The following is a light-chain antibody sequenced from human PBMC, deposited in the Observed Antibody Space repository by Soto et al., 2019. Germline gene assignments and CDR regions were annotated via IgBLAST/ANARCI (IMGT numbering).Light chain of an antibody. CDR3: SSFTSNYFYV. CDR2: EGS. V-gene: IGLV2-14*02. Sequence: QSALTQPASVSGSPGQSITISCTGTSSDVGSYNLVSWYQQHPGKAPKLMIYEGSKRPSGVSNRFSGSKSGNTASLTISGLQAEDEADYYCSSFTSNYFYVFGPGTKVTVL. CDR1: SSDVGSYNL. J-gene: IGLJ1*01.